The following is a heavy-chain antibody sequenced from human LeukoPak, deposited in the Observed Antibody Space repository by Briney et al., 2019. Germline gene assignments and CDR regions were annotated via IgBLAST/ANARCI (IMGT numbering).Heavy chain of an antibody. CDR3: ARESSGWYWGGHYYYYYMDV. CDR1: GFTFSSYA. D-gene: IGHD6-19*01. Sequence: GGSLRLSCAASGFTFSSYAMSWVRQAPGKGLEWVSAISGSGGSTYYADSVKGRFTISRDNSKNTLYLQMNSLRAEDTAVYYCARESSGWYWGGHYYYYYMDVWGKGTTVTISS. CDR2: ISGSGGST. J-gene: IGHJ6*03. V-gene: IGHV3-23*01.